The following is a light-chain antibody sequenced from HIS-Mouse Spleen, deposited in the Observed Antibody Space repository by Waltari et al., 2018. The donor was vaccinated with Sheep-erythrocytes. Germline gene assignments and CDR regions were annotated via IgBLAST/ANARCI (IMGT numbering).Light chain of an antibody. CDR1: SSDVGGYNY. Sequence: QSALTQPPSASGSPGQSVTISCTGTSSDVGGYNYVPWYQQHPGKAPKLMIYEVSKRPSGVPDRFSGSKSGTSATLGITGLQTGDEADYYCGTWDSSLSAGRVFGGGTKLTVL. CDR3: GTWDSSLSAGRV. V-gene: IGLV2-8*01. J-gene: IGLJ3*02. CDR2: EVS.